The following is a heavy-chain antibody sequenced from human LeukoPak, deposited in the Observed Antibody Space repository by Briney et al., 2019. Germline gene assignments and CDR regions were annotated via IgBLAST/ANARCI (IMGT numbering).Heavy chain of an antibody. CDR3: ARYYYDSSGELNWFDP. CDR2: IIPIFGTA. J-gene: IGHJ5*02. D-gene: IGHD3-22*01. CDR1: GYTFTSYY. V-gene: IGHV1-69*13. Sequence: SVKVSCKASGYTFTSYYMHWVRQAPGQGLEWMGGIIPIFGTANYAQKFQGRVTITADESTSTAYMELSSLRSEDTAVYYCARYYYDSSGELNWFDPWGQGTLVTVSS.